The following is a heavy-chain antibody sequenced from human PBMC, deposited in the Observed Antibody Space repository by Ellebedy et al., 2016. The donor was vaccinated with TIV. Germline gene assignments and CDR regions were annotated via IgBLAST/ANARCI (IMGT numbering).Heavy chain of an antibody. CDR1: GGSISSYY. CDR2: IYYSGST. V-gene: IGHV4-59*08. Sequence: SETLSLTCTVSGGSISSYYWSWIRQPPGKGLEWIGYIYYSGSTNYNPSLKSRVTISVDTSKNQFSLKLSSVTAADTAVYYCARVSIAVAGSEYFDLWGRGTLVTVSS. CDR3: ARVSIAVAGSEYFDL. D-gene: IGHD6-19*01. J-gene: IGHJ2*01.